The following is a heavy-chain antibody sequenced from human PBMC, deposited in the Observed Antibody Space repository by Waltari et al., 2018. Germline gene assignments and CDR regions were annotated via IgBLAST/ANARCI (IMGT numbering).Heavy chain of an antibody. J-gene: IGHJ3*02. CDR2: MNTNSGYT. V-gene: IGHV1-8*01. CDR1: GYTFTSYD. D-gene: IGHD3-10*01. CDR3: ARGFRGHDAFDI. Sequence: QVQLVQSGAEVKRPGASVKVSCKASGYTFTSYDINWVRQATGQGLEWMGWMNTNSGYTVYAQNFQGRVTITRDTAIRTAYMELSSLTAEDTAVYYCARGFRGHDAFDIWGQGTMVSVSS.